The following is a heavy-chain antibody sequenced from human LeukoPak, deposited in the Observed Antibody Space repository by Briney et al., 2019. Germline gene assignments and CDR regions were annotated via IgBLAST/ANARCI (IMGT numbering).Heavy chain of an antibody. V-gene: IGHV4-61*02. Sequence: PSETLSLTCTVSGGSIISGTYYWTWIRQPAGKGLEWIGRVSTSGSTSYNPSLKSRVTISVDTSKNQFSLKLSSVTAADTAVYYCARVDSSGETLFDYWGQGTPVTVSS. J-gene: IGHJ4*02. D-gene: IGHD3-22*01. CDR1: GGSIISGTYY. CDR3: ARVDSSGETLFDY. CDR2: VSTSGST.